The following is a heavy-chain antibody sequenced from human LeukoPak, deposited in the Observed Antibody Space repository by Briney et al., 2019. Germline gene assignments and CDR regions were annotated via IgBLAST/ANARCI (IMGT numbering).Heavy chain of an antibody. CDR2: ISSSSSYI. J-gene: IGHJ3*02. Sequence: PGGSLRLSCAASGFTFSSYSMNWVRQAPGKGLEWVSSISSSSSYIYYADSVKGRFTISRDNAKNSLYLQMNSLRAEDTAVYYCARDLLAVMAFDIWGQGTMDTVSS. D-gene: IGHD2-8*01. CDR1: GFTFSSYS. V-gene: IGHV3-21*01. CDR3: ARDLLAVMAFDI.